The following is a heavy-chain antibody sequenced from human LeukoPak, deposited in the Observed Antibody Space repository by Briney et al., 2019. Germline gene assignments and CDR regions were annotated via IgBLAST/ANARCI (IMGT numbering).Heavy chain of an antibody. D-gene: IGHD6-13*01. CDR3: AREGAAGGWFDP. CDR2: INPSGGST. V-gene: IGHV1-46*01. J-gene: IGHJ5*02. CDR1: GYTFTSYY. Sequence: GASVKVSCKASGYTFTSYYMHWVRQAPGQGLKWMGIINPSGGSTSYAQKFQGRVTMTRDTSTSTVYMELSSLRSEDTAVYYCAREGAAGGWFDPWGQGALVTVSS.